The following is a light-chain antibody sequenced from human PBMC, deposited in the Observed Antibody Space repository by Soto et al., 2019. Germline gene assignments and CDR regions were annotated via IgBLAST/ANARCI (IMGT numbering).Light chain of an antibody. CDR3: SSYTSSSTRV. J-gene: IGLJ2*01. V-gene: IGLV2-14*01. Sequence: QSALTQPASVSGSPGQSITISCTGTSSDVGGYHYVSWYQQHPGKAPKLMIYDVSNRPSGVSNRFSGSKSGNTASLTISGLQAEDEAYYYCSSYTSSSTRVFGGGTKLTVL. CDR2: DVS. CDR1: SSDVGGYHY.